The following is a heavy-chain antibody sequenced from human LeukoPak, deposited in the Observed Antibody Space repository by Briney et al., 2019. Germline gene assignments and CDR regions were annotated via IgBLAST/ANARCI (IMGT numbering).Heavy chain of an antibody. CDR2: ISAYNGNT. CDR3: ASLTENYYDSSGYYTFDY. J-gene: IGHJ4*02. CDR1: GHTFTSYG. Sequence: GASVKVSCKSSGHTFTSYGISWVRQAPGQGLEWMGWISAYNGNTNYAQKLQGRVTMTTDTSTSTAYMELRSLRSDDTAVYYCASLTENYYDSSGYYTFDYWGQGTLVTVSS. V-gene: IGHV1-18*01. D-gene: IGHD3-22*01.